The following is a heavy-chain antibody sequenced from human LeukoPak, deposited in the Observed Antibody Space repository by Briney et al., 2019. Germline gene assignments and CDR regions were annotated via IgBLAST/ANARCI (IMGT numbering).Heavy chain of an antibody. J-gene: IGHJ4*02. CDR2: INPSGGST. CDR3: ARVSVVPAAHFDY. Sequence: ASVKVSCKASGYTFTSYHIHWVRRAPGQGLEWMGIINPSGGSTTYAQRFQGRVTITRDTSTSTVYMELSSLRSEDTALYYCARVSVVPAAHFDYWGQGTLVTVSS. V-gene: IGHV1-46*01. D-gene: IGHD2-2*01. CDR1: GYTFTSYH.